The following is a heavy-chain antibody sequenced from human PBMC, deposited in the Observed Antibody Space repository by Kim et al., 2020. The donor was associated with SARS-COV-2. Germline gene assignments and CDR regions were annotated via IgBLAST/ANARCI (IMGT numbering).Heavy chain of an antibody. CDR3: ARRPDMVQVNYYMDV. D-gene: IGHD3-10*01. CDR1: GFTFDDYG. V-gene: IGHV3-20*04. J-gene: IGHJ6*03. CDR2: INWNGGST. Sequence: GGSLRLSCAASGFTFDDYGMSWVRQAPGKGLEWVSSINWNGGSTGYADSVKGRSTISRDNAKNSLYLQMNSLRAEDTALYYCARRPDMVQVNYYMDVWGKGTTVTVSS.